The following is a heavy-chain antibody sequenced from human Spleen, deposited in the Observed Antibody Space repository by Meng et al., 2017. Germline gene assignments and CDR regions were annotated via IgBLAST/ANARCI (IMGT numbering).Heavy chain of an antibody. D-gene: IGHD3-10*01. V-gene: IGHV3-74*01. Sequence: GESLKISCAASGFTFTPYWMHWVRQAPGKGLMWVSRINSDGTSTRYADSVKGRFTISRDIAKNTLYLQMNSLRVEDTAVYYCARVGRIGASGEPPYAFDRWGQGTVVTVSS. J-gene: IGHJ3*02. CDR2: INSDGTST. CDR3: ARVGRIGASGEPPYAFDR. CDR1: GFTFTPYW.